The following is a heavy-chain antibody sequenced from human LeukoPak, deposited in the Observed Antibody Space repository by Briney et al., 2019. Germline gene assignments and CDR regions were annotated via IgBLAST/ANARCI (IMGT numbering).Heavy chain of an antibody. V-gene: IGHV1-46*01. Sequence: ASVKVSCKASGYTFTSYYMHWVRQAPGQGLEWMGIINPSGGSTSYAQKFQGRVTMTRDTSTSTVYMELSSLRSEDTAVYYCARDRAAAGPHYYYYYYGMDVWGQGTTVTVSS. CDR1: GYTFTSYY. J-gene: IGHJ6*02. CDR3: ARDRAAAGPHYYYYYYGMDV. CDR2: INPSGGST. D-gene: IGHD6-13*01.